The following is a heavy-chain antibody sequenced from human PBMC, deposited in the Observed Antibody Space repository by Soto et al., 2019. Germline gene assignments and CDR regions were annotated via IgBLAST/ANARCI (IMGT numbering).Heavy chain of an antibody. CDR1: GGSFSGPN. CDR3: ARGWGFGFYP. J-gene: IGHJ5*02. D-gene: IGHD3-10*01. Sequence: QVQLQQWGAGLLKPSETLSLACAVYGGSFSGPNWSWIRQPPGKGLEWIGEINHSGSTNYNPSLKSRVTISIDTSKNQYSLKLSSVTAADTAVYYCARGWGFGFYPWGQGVLVTVSS. V-gene: IGHV4-34*01. CDR2: INHSGST.